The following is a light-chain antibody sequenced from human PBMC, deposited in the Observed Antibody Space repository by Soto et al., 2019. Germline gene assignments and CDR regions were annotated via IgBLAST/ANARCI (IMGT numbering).Light chain of an antibody. J-gene: IGKJ1*01. CDR3: QQLNGSPWT. CDR2: GAS. V-gene: IGKV1-9*01. Sequence: IQLTQSPSSLSASVGDRVTITCRASPAIASFLAWYQQKPGTAPKLLIYGASTLESGVTSRFSGSRSGTDYTLTIASLQPEDFATYYCQQLNGSPWTVSQGTKVDSK. CDR1: PAIASF.